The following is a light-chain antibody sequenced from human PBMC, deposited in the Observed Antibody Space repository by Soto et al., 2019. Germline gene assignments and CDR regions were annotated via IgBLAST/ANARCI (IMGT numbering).Light chain of an antibody. CDR3: HQYGSSPWT. V-gene: IGKV3-20*01. J-gene: IGKJ1*01. Sequence: EIVLTQSPGTLSLSPGERATLSCRASQTVSSARLAWFQQKPGQAPRLLIYGASSRAPGIPDRFSGSGSETDFTLTITRLESEDFAVYSCHQYGSSPWTFGQGTKGDIK. CDR2: GAS. CDR1: QTVSSAR.